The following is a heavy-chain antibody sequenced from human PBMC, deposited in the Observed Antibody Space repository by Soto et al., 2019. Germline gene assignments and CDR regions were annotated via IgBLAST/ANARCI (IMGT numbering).Heavy chain of an antibody. J-gene: IGHJ4*02. V-gene: IGHV3-48*01. Sequence: EVQLVESGGGLVQPGGSLRLSCAASGFTFSSYSMNWVRQAPGKGLEWVSYISSSSSSIYYADSVKGRSTISRDNAKNSLYLQMNSLRAEDTAVYYCARDLHDYGVGYDYWGQGTLVTVSS. CDR1: GFTFSSYS. D-gene: IGHD4-17*01. CDR2: ISSSSSSI. CDR3: ARDLHDYGVGYDY.